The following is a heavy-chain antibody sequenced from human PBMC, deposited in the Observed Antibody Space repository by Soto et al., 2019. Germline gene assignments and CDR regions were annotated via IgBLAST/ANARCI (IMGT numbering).Heavy chain of an antibody. V-gene: IGHV3-9*01. CDR2: ISWNSGSI. CDR3: AKDRGAGGWPTHDAFDI. J-gene: IGHJ3*02. Sequence: GGSLRLSCAASGFTFDDYAMHWVRQAPGKGLEWVSGISWNSGSIGYADSVKGRFTISRDNAKNSLYLQMNSLRAEDTALYYCAKDRGAGGWPTHDAFDIWGQGTMVTVSS. CDR1: GFTFDDYA. D-gene: IGHD6-19*01.